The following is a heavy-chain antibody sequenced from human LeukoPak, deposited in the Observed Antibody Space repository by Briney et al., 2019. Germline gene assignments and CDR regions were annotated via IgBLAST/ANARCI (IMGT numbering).Heavy chain of an antibody. CDR1: GGPITSNTYY. Sequence: SQTLSLTCSVSGGPITSNTYYWNWIRQHPEKGLEWVGYIFRSGVSYSNPSLRSRFTLSIDTSKNQFSLTLTSVTAADTAVYYCARSRSHPGFLDSTGSFLGPPSGADWWGQGTRVIVSS. CDR2: IFRSGVS. V-gene: IGHV4-31*03. CDR3: ARSRSHPGFLDSTGSFLGPPSGADW. D-gene: IGHD3-22*01. J-gene: IGHJ1*01.